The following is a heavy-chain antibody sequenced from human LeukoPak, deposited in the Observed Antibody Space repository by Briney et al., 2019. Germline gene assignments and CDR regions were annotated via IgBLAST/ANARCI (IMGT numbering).Heavy chain of an antibody. V-gene: IGHV4-59*01. Sequence: PSETLSLTCTVSGGSISSYYWSWIRQPPGKGLEWIGYIYYSGSTNYNPSLKSRVTISVDTSKNQFSLKLSSVTAADTAVYYCARLDTETDYWAREPWSPSPQ. J-gene: IGHJ4*02. CDR1: GGSISSYY. D-gene: IGHD3-9*01. CDR3: ARLDTETDY. CDR2: IYYSGST.